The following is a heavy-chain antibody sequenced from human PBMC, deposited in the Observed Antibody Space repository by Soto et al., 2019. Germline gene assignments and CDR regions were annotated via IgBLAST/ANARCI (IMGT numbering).Heavy chain of an antibody. J-gene: IGHJ6*02. CDR1: GGSISSGDYY. V-gene: IGHV4-30-4*01. Sequence: SETLSLTCTVSGGSISSGDYYWSWIRQPPGKGLEWIGYIYYSGSTYYNPSLKSRVTISVDTSKNQFSLKLSSVTAADTAVYYCSREAVVRGVMGYYYYGMDVRGQGTTVTVSS. CDR3: SREAVVRGVMGYYYYGMDV. D-gene: IGHD3-10*01. CDR2: IYYSGST.